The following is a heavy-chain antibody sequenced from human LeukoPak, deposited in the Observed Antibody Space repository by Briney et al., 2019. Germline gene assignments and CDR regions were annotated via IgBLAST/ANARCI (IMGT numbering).Heavy chain of an antibody. V-gene: IGHV4-34*01. CDR1: GGSFSGYY. J-gene: IGHJ4*02. Sequence: KSSQTLSLTCAVYGGSFSGYYWSWIRQPPGKGLEWIGEINHSGSTNYNPSLKSRVTISVDTSKNQFSLKLSSVTAADTAVYYCARSEGINYYDSSGYPHYFDYWGQGTLVTVSS. D-gene: IGHD3-22*01. CDR3: ARSEGINYYDSSGYPHYFDY. CDR2: INHSGST.